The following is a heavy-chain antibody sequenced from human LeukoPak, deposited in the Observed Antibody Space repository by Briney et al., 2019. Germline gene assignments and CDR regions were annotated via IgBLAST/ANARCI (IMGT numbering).Heavy chain of an antibody. J-gene: IGHJ4*02. V-gene: IGHV4-39*01. CDR3: ARQDLSWYYFDY. CDR1: GGSISSSGYY. Sequence: PSGTLSLTCTVSGGSISSSGYYWGWIRQPPGKGLEWIGSIYYSGSTYYNPSLKSRLTISVDTSKNQFSLKLNSVTAADTAVYYCARQDLSWYYFDYWGQGTLVTVSS. CDR2: IYYSGST.